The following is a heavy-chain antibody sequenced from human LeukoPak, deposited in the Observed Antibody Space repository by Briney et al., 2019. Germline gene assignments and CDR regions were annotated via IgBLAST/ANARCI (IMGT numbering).Heavy chain of an antibody. CDR3: ARVGRGY. V-gene: IGHV3-30-3*01. CDR1: GFTFSSYA. J-gene: IGHJ4*02. Sequence: GGSLRLSCAASGFTFSSYAMHWVRQAPGKGLEWVAVISYDGSNKYYADSVKGRFTISRDNSKNTLYLQMHSLRAEDTAVYYCARVGRGYWGQGTLVTVSS. CDR2: ISYDGSNK.